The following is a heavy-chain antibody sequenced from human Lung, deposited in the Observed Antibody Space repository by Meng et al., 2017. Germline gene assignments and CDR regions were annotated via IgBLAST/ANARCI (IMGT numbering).Heavy chain of an antibody. Sequence: LQQWGVAPVRTTEALSLTCVVSCGAFCDYYWSSFRQPPGKEREWIVEINHSGSTNDNPSLQSRATTSEDTSQNNLSLKLSSVTAADSAVYYCARGPTTMAHDFDYWGQGTLVTVSS. CDR2: INHSGST. J-gene: IGHJ4*02. CDR3: ARGPTTMAHDFDY. V-gene: IGHV4-34*02. D-gene: IGHD5-24*01. CDR1: CGAFCDYY.